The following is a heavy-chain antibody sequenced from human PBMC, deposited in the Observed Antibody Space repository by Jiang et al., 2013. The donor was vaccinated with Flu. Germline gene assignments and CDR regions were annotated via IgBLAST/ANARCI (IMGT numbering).Heavy chain of an antibody. CDR3: ARVYRGSPIPF. J-gene: IGHJ4*02. Sequence: LLKPSETLSLTCSVSGYSIISGYYWGWIRQSPGKGLEWIGSIYQSGNIYYNPSLQSRLNISVDTSKNQFSVNLKSVTAADTAVYYCARVYRGSPIPFWGQGVLVTVSS. D-gene: IGHD2-2*01. V-gene: IGHV4-38-2*02. CDR2: IYQSGNI. CDR1: GYSIISGYY.